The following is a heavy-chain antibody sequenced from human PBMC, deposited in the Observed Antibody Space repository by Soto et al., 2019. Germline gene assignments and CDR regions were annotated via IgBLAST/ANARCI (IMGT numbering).Heavy chain of an antibody. J-gene: IGHJ4*02. CDR2: IKQDGSEK. V-gene: IGHV3-7*01. D-gene: IGHD6-19*01. CDR1: GFTFSSYW. Sequence: GGSLRLSCAASGFTFSSYWMSLVRQAPGKGLEWVANIKQDGSEKYYVDSVKGRFTISRDNAKNSLYLQMNSLRAEDTAVYYCARDTEPSSGWYWAVYFDYWGQGTLVTVSS. CDR3: ARDTEPSSGWYWAVYFDY.